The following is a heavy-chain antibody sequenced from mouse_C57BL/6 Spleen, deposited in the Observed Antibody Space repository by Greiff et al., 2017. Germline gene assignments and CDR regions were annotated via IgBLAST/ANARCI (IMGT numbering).Heavy chain of an antibody. Sequence: VQLQQPGAELVKPGASVKLSCKASGYTFTSYWMHWVKQRPGQGLEWIGMIHPNSGSTNYNEKFKSKATLTVDKSSSTAYMQLSSLTSEDSAVYCCARSGLRYAMDYWGQGTSVTVSS. V-gene: IGHV1-64*01. D-gene: IGHD3-2*02. CDR2: IHPNSGST. CDR3: ARSGLRYAMDY. CDR1: GYTFTSYW. J-gene: IGHJ4*01.